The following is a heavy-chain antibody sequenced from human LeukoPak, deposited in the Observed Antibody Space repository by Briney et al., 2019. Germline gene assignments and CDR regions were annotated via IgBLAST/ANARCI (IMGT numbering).Heavy chain of an antibody. Sequence: PSETLSLTCTVSGDSISSGNYYWSWVRQPAGKGLEWIGRIYTSGSTDYSPSLKSRVTISLDTSKNQLSLKLSSVTAADTAVYYCARAVGAGTTGLWGQGTLVTVSS. J-gene: IGHJ4*02. D-gene: IGHD1-7*01. V-gene: IGHV4-61*02. CDR1: GDSISSGNYY. CDR3: ARAVGAGTTGL. CDR2: IYTSGST.